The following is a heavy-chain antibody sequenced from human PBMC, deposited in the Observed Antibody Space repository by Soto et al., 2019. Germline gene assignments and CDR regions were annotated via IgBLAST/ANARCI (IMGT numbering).Heavy chain of an antibody. V-gene: IGHV3-23*01. CDR2: ISGSGDKT. Sequence: EVQLLESGGGLVQPGGSLRLSCAASGFTFSSSAMIWVRQAPGKGLEWVSAISGSGDKTYYADSVKGRFTISRDNSKNTLYLQMNSLSAEDTAVYYCARDAPWTAVTTVRGMFDDWGQGTLVNVSS. CDR1: GFTFSSSA. D-gene: IGHD4-17*01. J-gene: IGHJ4*02. CDR3: ARDAPWTAVTTVRGMFDD.